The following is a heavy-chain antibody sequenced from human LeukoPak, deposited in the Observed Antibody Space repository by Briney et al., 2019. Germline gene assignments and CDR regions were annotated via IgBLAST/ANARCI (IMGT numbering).Heavy chain of an antibody. CDR1: GFTFSDYV. CDR2: ISDAGT. CDR3: ARNLGPFDV. J-gene: IGHJ3*01. D-gene: IGHD3-16*01. Sequence: GGSLRLSCSASGFTFSDYVMNWVRQAPGKGLEWVSTISDAGTYYADSVKGRFIISRDNSKNMMYLQMNSLRADDTAMYYCARNLGPFDVRGHGTMVTVSS. V-gene: IGHV3-53*01.